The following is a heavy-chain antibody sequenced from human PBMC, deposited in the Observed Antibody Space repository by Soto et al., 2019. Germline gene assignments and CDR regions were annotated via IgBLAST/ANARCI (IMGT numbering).Heavy chain of an antibody. J-gene: IGHJ6*02. CDR3: ARYMGHHLVMMSYSSAIDA. Sequence: QVQLVQSGAEVKKPGATVKVSCKASGYRFNTYAMQWVRQAPGQRLEWLAWINAGNVNTKYSQKFQGRLTVTRNTSVSTAYMELSSLTSEETAVYYCARYMGHHLVMMSYSSAIDAWGQGTTVTVSS. V-gene: IGHV1-3*01. CDR1: GYRFNTYA. D-gene: IGHD6-6*01. CDR2: INAGNVNT.